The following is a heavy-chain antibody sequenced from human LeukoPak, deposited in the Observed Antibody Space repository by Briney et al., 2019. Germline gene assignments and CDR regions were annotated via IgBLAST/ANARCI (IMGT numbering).Heavy chain of an antibody. CDR3: ASQAYYYDSSGDDTNYYYYGMDV. CDR2: FDPEDGKT. J-gene: IGHJ6*02. V-gene: IGHV1-24*01. CDR1: GYTLTELS. D-gene: IGHD3-22*01. Sequence: ASVKVSCKVSGYTLTELSMHWVRQAPGKGLEWMGGFDPEDGKTIYAQKFQGRVTMTEDTSTDTAYMELSSLRSEDTAVYYCASQAYYYDSSGDDTNYYYYGMDVWGQGTTVTVSS.